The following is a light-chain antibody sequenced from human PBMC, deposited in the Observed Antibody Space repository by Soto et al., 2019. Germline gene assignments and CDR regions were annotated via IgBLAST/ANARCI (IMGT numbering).Light chain of an antibody. CDR2: GAS. CDR1: QRVRKN. V-gene: IGKV3-15*01. J-gene: IGKJ3*01. Sequence: EIVMTQSPATLSVSPGERATLSSRASQRVRKNLAGYQQKPGQVPRLLIYGASTRAAGIPARFSGSGSGTECTLTISSLQSEDFAVYYCQQYNNWAFTFGPGTKVDIK. CDR3: QQYNNWAFT.